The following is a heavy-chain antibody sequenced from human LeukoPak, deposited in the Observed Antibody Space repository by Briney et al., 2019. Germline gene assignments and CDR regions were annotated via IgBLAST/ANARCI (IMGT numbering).Heavy chain of an antibody. D-gene: IGHD3-3*01. CDR2: IYHSGST. CDR1: GGSISSGGYS. CDR3: ARYYDFWSGYYFDY. V-gene: IGHV4-30-2*01. Sequence: SQTLSLTCAVSGGSISSGGYSWSWIRQPPGKGLERIGYIYHSGSTYYNPSLKSRVTISVDRSKNQFSLKLSSVTAADTAVYYCARYYDFWSGYYFDYWGQGTLVTVSS. J-gene: IGHJ4*02.